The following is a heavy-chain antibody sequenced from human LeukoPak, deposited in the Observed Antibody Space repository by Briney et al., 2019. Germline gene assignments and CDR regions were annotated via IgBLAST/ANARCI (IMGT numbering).Heavy chain of an antibody. CDR2: INPNSGGT. CDR1: GYTFTSYY. Sequence: ASVKVSCKASGYTFTSYYMHWVRHAPGQGLEWMGWINPNSGGTNYAQKFQGRVTMTRDTSISTAYMELSRLRSDDTAVYYCATEAPTVTNPDYWGQGTLVTVSS. J-gene: IGHJ4*02. D-gene: IGHD4-17*01. V-gene: IGHV1-2*02. CDR3: ATEAPTVTNPDY.